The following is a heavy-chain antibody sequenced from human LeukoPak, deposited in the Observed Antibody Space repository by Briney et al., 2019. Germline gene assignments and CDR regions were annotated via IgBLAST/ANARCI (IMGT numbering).Heavy chain of an antibody. V-gene: IGHV3-30*04. J-gene: IGHJ6*03. Sequence: GGSLRLSCAASGFTFSSYAMHWVRQAPGKGLEWVAVISYDGSNKYYADSVKGRSTISRDNSKNTLYLQMNSLRAEDTAVYYCAKDQAYYDFWSGYYRYYYYMDVWGKGTTVTVSS. CDR3: AKDQAYYDFWSGYYRYYYYMDV. D-gene: IGHD3-3*01. CDR1: GFTFSSYA. CDR2: ISYDGSNK.